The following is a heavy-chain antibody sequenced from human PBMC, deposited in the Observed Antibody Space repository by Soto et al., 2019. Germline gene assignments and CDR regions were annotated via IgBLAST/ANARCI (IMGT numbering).Heavy chain of an antibody. CDR2: IIPLFGIL. Sequence: SVKVSCKASGGTFSNHLISWVRQAPGRGLEWMGTIIPLFGILNYAQKFQGRVTITRDTSASTAYMELSSLRSEDTAVYYCARDSPPMDVWGQGTTVTVSS. V-gene: IGHV1-69*04. CDR1: GGTFSNHL. J-gene: IGHJ6*02. CDR3: ARDSPPMDV.